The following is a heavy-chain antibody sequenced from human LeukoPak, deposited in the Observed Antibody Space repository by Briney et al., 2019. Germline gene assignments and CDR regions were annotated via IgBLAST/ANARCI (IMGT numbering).Heavy chain of an antibody. J-gene: IGHJ5*02. D-gene: IGHD2-2*01. V-gene: IGHV4-39*07. Sequence: ASETLSLTCTVPGGSISSSSYYWGWIRQPPGKGLEWIGSIYYSGSTYYNPSLKSRVTISVDTSKNQFSLKLSSVTAADTAVYYCARVRVVVQAGFDPWGQGTLVTVSS. CDR2: IYYSGST. CDR3: ARVRVVVQAGFDP. CDR1: GGSISSSSYY.